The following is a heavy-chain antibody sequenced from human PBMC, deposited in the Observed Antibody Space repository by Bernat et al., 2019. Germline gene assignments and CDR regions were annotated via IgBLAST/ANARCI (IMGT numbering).Heavy chain of an antibody. CDR1: GGSVSSDSHY. CDR2: IYYSGST. V-gene: IGHV4-61*01. Sequence: QVQLQESGPGLVKPSETLSLTCTVSGGSVSSDSHYWSWIRQPPGKGLEWIGYIYYSGSTNYNPSLKSRVTISVDTSKNQFSLKLSSVTAADTAVYYCATDRYNWNAQKPSWYFDLWGRGTLVTVSS. CDR3: ATDRYNWNAQKPSWYFDL. J-gene: IGHJ2*01. D-gene: IGHD1-20*01.